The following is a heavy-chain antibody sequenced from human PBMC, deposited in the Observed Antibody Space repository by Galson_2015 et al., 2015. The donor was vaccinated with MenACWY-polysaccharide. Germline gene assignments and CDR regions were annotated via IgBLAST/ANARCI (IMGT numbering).Heavy chain of an antibody. CDR1: GFSFSSYT. CDR2: ISYSSNSI. J-gene: IGHJ3*02. CDR3: GRVSGHCYYYDSGDLKQGPSDM. Sequence: SLRLSCAASGFSFSSYTLNWVRQAPGKGLEWVSSISYSSNSIYYADSVKGRFTISRDNAGNSLYLLMNNLRAEDTAVYYCGRVSGHCYYYDSGDLKQGPSDMWGRGTMVTVSS. D-gene: IGHD3-16*01. V-gene: IGHV3-21*01.